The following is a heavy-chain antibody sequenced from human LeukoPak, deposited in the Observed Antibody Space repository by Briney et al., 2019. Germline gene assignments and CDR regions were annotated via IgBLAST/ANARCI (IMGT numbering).Heavy chain of an antibody. J-gene: IGHJ4*02. D-gene: IGHD2-2*01. CDR3: ARHSGDIVVVPAAPLYY. Sequence: PGGSLRLSCAASGFTVSSSYISWVRQAPGKGLEYVSVIYSGGNTYYAGSVKGRFTISRDNSKNTVYLQMNSLRAEDTAVYYCARHSGDIVVVPAAPLYYWGQGTLVTVSS. CDR1: GFTVSSSY. V-gene: IGHV3-53*01. CDR2: IYSGGNT.